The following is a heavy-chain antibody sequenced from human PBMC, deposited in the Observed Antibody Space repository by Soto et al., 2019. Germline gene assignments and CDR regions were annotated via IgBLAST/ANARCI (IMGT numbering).Heavy chain of an antibody. Sequence: EVELLESGGGLVQPGGSLRLSCAASGFSFSTSAMSWVRQVPGKGLEWVSAISGNGANTYYADSVQGRLTISRDNSKNTLYLQMNSLRDEDTAVYYCAKRSIYGGPDYWGQGSLLTVSS. J-gene: IGHJ4*02. V-gene: IGHV3-23*01. CDR1: GFSFSTSA. D-gene: IGHD3-16*01. CDR2: ISGNGANT. CDR3: AKRSIYGGPDY.